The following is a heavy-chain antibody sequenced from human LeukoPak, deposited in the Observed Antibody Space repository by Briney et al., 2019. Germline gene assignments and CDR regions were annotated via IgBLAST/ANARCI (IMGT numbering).Heavy chain of an antibody. CDR1: GGSFSGYY. J-gene: IGHJ4*02. Sequence: PSETLSLTCAVYGGSFSGYYWSWIRQPPGKGLEWIGEINHSGSTHYNPSLKSRVTISVDTSKNQFSLKLSSVTAADTAVYYCAVLAVAAYFDYWGQGTLVTVSS. CDR3: AVLAVAAYFDY. V-gene: IGHV4-34*01. CDR2: INHSGST. D-gene: IGHD6-19*01.